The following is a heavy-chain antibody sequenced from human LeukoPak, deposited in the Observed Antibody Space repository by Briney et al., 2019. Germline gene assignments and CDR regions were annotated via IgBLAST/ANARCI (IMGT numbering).Heavy chain of an antibody. V-gene: IGHV3-11*01. J-gene: IGHJ4*02. Sequence: GGSLRLSCAVSGFTFSDYYMSWIRQAPGKGLEWVSYISSGGSTISHADSVKGRFTISRDNSKNTLYLQMNSLRAEDTAVYYCARALPWAAADIYWGQGTLVTVSS. D-gene: IGHD6-13*01. CDR2: ISSGGSTI. CDR1: GFTFSDYY. CDR3: ARALPWAAADIY.